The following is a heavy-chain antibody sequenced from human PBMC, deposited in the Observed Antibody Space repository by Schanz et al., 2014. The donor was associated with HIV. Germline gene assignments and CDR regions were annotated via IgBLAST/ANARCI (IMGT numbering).Heavy chain of an antibody. Sequence: VQLVESGGGVVQPGRSLRLSCAGSGLTFSSYGMHWVRQAPGKGLEWVSAISGSGDITYYADSVKGRFTISRDNSKNTVYLQMDSLRAEDTAVYYCAKTSYGWYFDYWGQGTLVTVSS. CDR2: ISGSGDIT. CDR3: AKTSYGWYFDY. V-gene: IGHV3-23*04. D-gene: IGHD6-19*01. CDR1: GLTFSSYG. J-gene: IGHJ4*02.